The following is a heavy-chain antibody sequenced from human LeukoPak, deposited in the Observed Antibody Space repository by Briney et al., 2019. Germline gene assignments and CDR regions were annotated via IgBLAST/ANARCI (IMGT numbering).Heavy chain of an antibody. CDR2: ISGGGDIT. D-gene: IGHD2-21*02. Sequence: QSGGSLRLSCAASGFTFSTHSMNWVRQTPGKGLEWVSAISGGGDITYYADSVTGRFTISRDNSKDTLFLQMHSLRPGDTAVYYCVREDTPATANYWGQGTLVTISS. CDR3: VREDTPATANY. J-gene: IGHJ4*02. V-gene: IGHV3-23*01. CDR1: GFTFSTHS.